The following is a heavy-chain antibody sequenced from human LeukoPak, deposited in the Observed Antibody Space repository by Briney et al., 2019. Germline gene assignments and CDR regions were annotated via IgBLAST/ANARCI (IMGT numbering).Heavy chain of an antibody. Sequence: GGSLRLSCGASGFTFSDYSMNWVRQAPGKGLEWISYVGISSGNTKYAASVKGRFTISGDSAKNSVFLQMNNLRVEDTAVYYCARDHRYAFDNWGQGTLVTISS. CDR1: GFTFSDYS. D-gene: IGHD5-12*01. J-gene: IGHJ4*02. CDR3: ARDHRYAFDN. V-gene: IGHV3-48*04. CDR2: VGISSGNT.